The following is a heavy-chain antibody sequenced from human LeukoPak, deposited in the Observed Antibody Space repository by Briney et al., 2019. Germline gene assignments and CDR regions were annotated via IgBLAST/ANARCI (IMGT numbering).Heavy chain of an antibody. V-gene: IGHV1-8*01. J-gene: IGHJ4*02. Sequence: ASVKVSCKASRYIFTSYDINWVRQATGQGLEWMGWMNPNSGNTGYAQKFQGRVTMTRNTSISTAYMELNSLRSEDTAVYYCARFPYNWNDWGQGTLVTVS. CDR3: ARFPYNWND. D-gene: IGHD1-1*01. CDR2: MNPNSGNT. CDR1: RYIFTSYD.